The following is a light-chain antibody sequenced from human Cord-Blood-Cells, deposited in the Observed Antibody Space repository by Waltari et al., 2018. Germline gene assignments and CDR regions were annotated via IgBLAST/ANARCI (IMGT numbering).Light chain of an antibody. CDR2: DNN. J-gene: IGLJ2*01. V-gene: IGLV1-51*01. CDR3: GTWDSSLSAGNVV. CDR1: SSNIGNNY. Sequence: QSVLTQPPSVSAAPGQKVTISCSGSSSNIGNNYVSWYQQLPGTAPKRLIYDNNKRPSGIPDRFSGSKSGTSATLGITGLQTGDEADYYCGTWDSSLSAGNVVFGGGTKLTVL.